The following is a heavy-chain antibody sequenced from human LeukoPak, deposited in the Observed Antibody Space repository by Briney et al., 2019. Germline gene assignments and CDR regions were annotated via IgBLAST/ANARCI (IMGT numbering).Heavy chain of an antibody. Sequence: PGGSLRLSCAASGFTFSSYTMNWVRQAPGKGLEWVSGISGSGGSTSYADSVKGRFTISRDNSESTLYLQMNSLRAEDTALYYCAKSRGNRLDVDYWGQGTLVTVSS. J-gene: IGHJ4*02. CDR2: ISGSGGST. D-gene: IGHD3-16*01. V-gene: IGHV3-23*01. CDR1: GFTFSSYT. CDR3: AKSRGNRLDVDY.